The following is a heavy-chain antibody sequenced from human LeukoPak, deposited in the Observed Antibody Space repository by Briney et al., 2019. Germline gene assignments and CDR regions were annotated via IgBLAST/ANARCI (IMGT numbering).Heavy chain of an antibody. CDR3: ARRPSIQDGGGGDAFDI. J-gene: IGHJ3*02. Sequence: GESLKISCKGSGYSFTSYWIGWVRQMPGKGLEWMGIIYPGDSDTRYSPSFQGQVTISADKSISTAYLQWSSLKASDTAMYYCARRPSIQDGGGGDAFDIWGQGTMVTVSS. CDR1: GYSFTSYW. D-gene: IGHD3-16*01. CDR2: IYPGDSDT. V-gene: IGHV5-51*01.